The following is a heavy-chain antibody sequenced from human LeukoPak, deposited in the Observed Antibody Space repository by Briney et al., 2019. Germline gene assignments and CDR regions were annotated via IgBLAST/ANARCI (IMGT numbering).Heavy chain of an antibody. D-gene: IGHD4-17*01. CDR2: ISGSGGST. Sequence: PGGSLRLSCAVSGFTFTSYAMSWVRQAPGEGLEWVSAISGSGGSTYYAHSVKGRFTISRDNSKNTLYLQMNSLGAEDTAVYYCAKEGRSDYGENYWGQGTLVTVSS. CDR1: GFTFTSYA. V-gene: IGHV3-23*01. J-gene: IGHJ4*02. CDR3: AKEGRSDYGENY.